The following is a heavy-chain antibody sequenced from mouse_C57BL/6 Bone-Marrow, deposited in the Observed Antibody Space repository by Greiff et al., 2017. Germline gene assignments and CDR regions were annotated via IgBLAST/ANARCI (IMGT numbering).Heavy chain of an antibody. CDR1: GFSLTSYG. CDR3: ARKTDGYYGYFDV. V-gene: IGHV2-2*01. Sequence: QVQLKESGPGLVQPSQSLSITCTVSGFSLTSYGVHWVRQSPGKGLEWLGVIWSGGSTDYNAAFISRLSLSKDNSKSQVFFKMNSLQADDTAIYYCARKTDGYYGYFDVWGTGTTVTVSS. D-gene: IGHD2-3*01. CDR2: IWSGGST. J-gene: IGHJ1*03.